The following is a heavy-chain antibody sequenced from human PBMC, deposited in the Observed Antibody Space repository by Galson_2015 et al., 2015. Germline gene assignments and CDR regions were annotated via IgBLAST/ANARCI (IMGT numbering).Heavy chain of an antibody. CDR1: GFNFSAYA. CDR3: VKDMGSSRGYYDS. V-gene: IGHV3-23*01. D-gene: IGHD6-13*01. J-gene: IGHJ4*02. Sequence: SLRLSCAASGFNFSAYAMSWARQVPEKGLEWVSAISARGDRTFYADSVEGRFTIPRDNPKNTLYLQLTNLRGEDSAIYYCVKDMGSSRGYYDSWGQGALVTVSA. CDR2: ISARGDRT.